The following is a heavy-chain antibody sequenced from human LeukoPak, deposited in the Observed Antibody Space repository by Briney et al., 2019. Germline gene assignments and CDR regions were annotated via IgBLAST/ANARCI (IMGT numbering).Heavy chain of an antibody. CDR1: GFTFSDHY. V-gene: IGHV3-72*01. CDR3: ARVARGGFDP. CDR2: IRTKGNSYST. Sequence: GGSLILSCAASGFTFSDHYMDWVRQAPGKGLEWVGRIRTKGNSYSTEYAASVKGRSTISRDDSKNSLYLQMNSLKTEDTAVYYCARVARGGFDPWGQGTLVTVSS. J-gene: IGHJ5*02.